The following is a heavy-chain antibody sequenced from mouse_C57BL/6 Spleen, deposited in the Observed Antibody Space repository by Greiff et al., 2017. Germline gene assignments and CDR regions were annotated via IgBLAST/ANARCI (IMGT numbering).Heavy chain of an antibody. CDR2: IYPGSGNT. CDR3: ARSYSNWYAMDY. J-gene: IGHJ4*01. V-gene: IGHV1-76*01. CDR1: GYTFTDYY. D-gene: IGHD2-5*01. Sequence: VQLQQSGAELVRPGASVKLSCKASGYTFTDYYINWVKQRPGQGLEWIARIYPGSGNTYYNEKFKGKATLTAEKSSSTAYMQLSILTSEDSAVYFCARSYSNWYAMDYWGQGTSVTVSS.